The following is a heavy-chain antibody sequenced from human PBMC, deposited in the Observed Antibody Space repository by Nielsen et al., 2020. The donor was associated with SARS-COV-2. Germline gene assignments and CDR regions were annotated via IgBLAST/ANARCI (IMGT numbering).Heavy chain of an antibody. J-gene: IGHJ4*02. CDR1: GYTFSNYA. D-gene: IGHD6-13*01. Sequence: ASVKVSCKASGYTFSNYAMHWVRQAPGQRLELMGWINAGYGNTKYSQKFQDRVTITRDTSASTAYLELSSLRSEDTAVYFCAREGSSWSFDYWGQGTLVTVSS. CDR3: AREGSSWSFDY. CDR2: INAGYGNT. V-gene: IGHV1-3*01.